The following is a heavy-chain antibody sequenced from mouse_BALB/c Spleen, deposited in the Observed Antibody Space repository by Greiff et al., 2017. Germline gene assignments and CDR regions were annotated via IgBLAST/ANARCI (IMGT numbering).Heavy chain of an antibody. D-gene: IGHD2-1*01. CDR1: GFTFNTYA. V-gene: IGHV10-1*02. J-gene: IGHJ4*01. CDR3: VRGAGVYYGTMDY. CDR2: IRSKSNNYAT. Sequence: EVQVVESGGGLVQPKGSLKLSCAASGFTFNTYAMNWVRQAPGKGLEWVARIRSKSNNYATYYADSVKDRFTISRDDSQSMLYLQMNNLKTEDTAMYYCVRGAGVYYGTMDYWGQGTSVTVSS.